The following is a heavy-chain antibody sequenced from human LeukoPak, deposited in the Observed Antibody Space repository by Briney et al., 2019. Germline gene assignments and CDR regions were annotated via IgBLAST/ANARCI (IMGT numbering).Heavy chain of an antibody. CDR2: ISDDGSNE. J-gene: IGHJ4*02. CDR3: ATPKGGSGSHRAPLEY. Sequence: GGSLRLSCAASGFTFSNYAMHWVRQAPGKGLEWVAIISDDGSNEYYADSVKGRFTISRDNSKNTLYLQMNSLRAEDTAVYYCATPKGGSGSHRAPLEYWGQGTLVTVST. D-gene: IGHD3-10*01. V-gene: IGHV3-30-3*01. CDR1: GFTFSNYA.